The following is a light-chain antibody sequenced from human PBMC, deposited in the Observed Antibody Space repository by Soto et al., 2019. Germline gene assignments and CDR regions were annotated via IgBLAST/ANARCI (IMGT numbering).Light chain of an antibody. CDR3: QSYDSRLTAYV. CDR1: SSSIGAGYD. V-gene: IGLV1-40*01. CDR2: GNN. J-gene: IGLJ1*01. Sequence: QSVLTQPPSVSGAPGQRVTISCTGSSSSIGAGYDVHWYHQLPGAAPKLLVSGNNNRPSGVPDRFSASKSGTSASLAITGLQTEDEAQYYCQSYDSRLTAYVFGTGTKAHRP.